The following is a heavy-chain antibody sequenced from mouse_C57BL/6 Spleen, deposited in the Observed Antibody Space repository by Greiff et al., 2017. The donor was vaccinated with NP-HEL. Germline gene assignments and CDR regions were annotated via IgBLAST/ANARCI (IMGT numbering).Heavy chain of an antibody. CDR1: GYTFTSYW. CDR2: INPSSGYT. CDR3: ARAYDYDGDYFDY. V-gene: IGHV1-7*01. D-gene: IGHD2-4*01. Sequence: QVQLKESGAELAKPGASVKLSCKASGYTFTSYWMHWVKQRPGQGLEWIGYINPSSGYTKYNQKFKDKATLTADKSSSTAYMQLSSLTYEDSAVYYCARAYDYDGDYFDYCGQGTTLTVSS. J-gene: IGHJ2*01.